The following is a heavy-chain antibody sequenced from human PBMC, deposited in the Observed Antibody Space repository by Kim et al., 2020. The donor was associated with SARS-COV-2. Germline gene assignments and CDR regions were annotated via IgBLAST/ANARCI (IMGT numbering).Heavy chain of an antibody. CDR2: GTT. J-gene: IGHJ4*02. CDR3: TTPGEVFDY. Sequence: GTTDYAAPVKGRFTISRDDSKNTLYLQMNSLKTEDTAVYYCTTPGEVFDYWGQGTLVTVSS. V-gene: IGHV3-15*01.